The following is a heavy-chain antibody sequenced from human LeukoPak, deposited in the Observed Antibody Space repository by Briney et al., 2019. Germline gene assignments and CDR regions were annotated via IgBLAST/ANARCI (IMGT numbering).Heavy chain of an antibody. CDR2: ISASGGST. Sequence: GGSLRLSCAASGFTFSNYAMSWVRQAPGKGLEWVSAISASGGSTYYADSVKGRFTISRDNSKNPLYLQMNSLRAEDTAVYYCAKPKDTAVGCYFDYWGQGTLVTVSS. CDR1: GFTFSNYA. V-gene: IGHV3-23*01. D-gene: IGHD2-2*01. J-gene: IGHJ4*02. CDR3: AKPKDTAVGCYFDY.